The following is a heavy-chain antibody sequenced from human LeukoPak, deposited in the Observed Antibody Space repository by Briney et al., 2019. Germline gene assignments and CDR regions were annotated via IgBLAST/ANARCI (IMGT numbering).Heavy chain of an antibody. J-gene: IGHJ4*02. CDR2: ISGSGGST. V-gene: IGHV3-23*01. CDR3: AKARIAVAGTGGSYFDY. Sequence: GGSLRLSCAASGFTFSVYAMSWVRQAPGKGLEWVSTISGSGGSTYYADSVKGRFTISRDNSKNTLYLQMNSLRAEDTAVYYCAKARIAVAGTGGSYFDYWSQGTLVTVSS. CDR1: GFTFSVYA. D-gene: IGHD6-19*01.